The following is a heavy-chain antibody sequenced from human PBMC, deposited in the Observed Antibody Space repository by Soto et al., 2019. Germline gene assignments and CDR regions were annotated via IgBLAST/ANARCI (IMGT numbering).Heavy chain of an antibody. J-gene: IGHJ4*02. CDR1: GGTFSSYA. D-gene: IGHD6-13*01. V-gene: IGHV1-69*01. CDR3: VRDQLSGIAAAGYFDY. Sequence: QVQLVQSGAEVKKPGSSVKVSCKASGGTFSSYAISWVRQAPGQGLEWMGGIIPIFGTANYAQKFQGRVTITADESTSTAYMELSSLRSEDTAVYYCVRDQLSGIAAAGYFDYWGQGTLVTVSS. CDR2: IIPIFGTA.